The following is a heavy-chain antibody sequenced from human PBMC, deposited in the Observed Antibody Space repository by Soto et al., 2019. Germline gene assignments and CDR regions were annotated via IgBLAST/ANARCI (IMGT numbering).Heavy chain of an antibody. Sequence: EVQLVESGGGLVQPGGSLRLSCAASGFTFSSYWMHWVRQAPGKGLVWVSRINSDGSSTSYADSVMGRFTISRDNAKNTLYLQMNSLRAEDTAVYYCARDRGQWLAGSWFDPWGQGTLVTVSS. J-gene: IGHJ5*02. CDR1: GFTFSSYW. CDR3: ARDRGQWLAGSWFDP. V-gene: IGHV3-74*01. D-gene: IGHD6-19*01. CDR2: INSDGSST.